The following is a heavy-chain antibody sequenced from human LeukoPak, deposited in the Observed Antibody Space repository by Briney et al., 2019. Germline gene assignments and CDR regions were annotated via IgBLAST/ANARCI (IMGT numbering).Heavy chain of an antibody. V-gene: IGHV3-66*02. CDR2: IYSGGST. J-gene: IGHJ4*02. CDR3: ARVSAGD. Sequence: GRSLRLSCAASGFTVSSNYMSWVRQAPGKGLEWVSIIYSGGSTYYADSVKGRFTISRDNSKNTVYLQMNSLRAEDTAVYYCARVSAGDWGQGTLVTVSS. CDR1: GFTVSSNY. D-gene: IGHD4-17*01.